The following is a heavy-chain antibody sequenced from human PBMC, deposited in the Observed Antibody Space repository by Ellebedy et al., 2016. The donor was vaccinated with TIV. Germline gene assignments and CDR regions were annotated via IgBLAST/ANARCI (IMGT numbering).Heavy chain of an antibody. CDR1: GFSFSTSGVC. J-gene: IGHJ4*02. V-gene: IGHV2-70*01. Sequence: SGPTLVKPTQTLTLTCSFSGFSFSTSGVCVTWIRKPPGKALEWLALIDWDDNKYYSTSLNSRLTISKDTSKNQVVLRMTNMDPLDTGTYYCARMAYGDFGGDLDYWGQGTLVTVSS. CDR3: ARMAYGDFGGDLDY. D-gene: IGHD4-17*01. CDR2: IDWDDNK.